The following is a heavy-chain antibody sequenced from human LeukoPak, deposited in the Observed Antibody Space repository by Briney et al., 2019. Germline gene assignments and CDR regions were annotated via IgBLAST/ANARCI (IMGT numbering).Heavy chain of an antibody. CDR1: GGSIRSYD. V-gene: IGHV4-59*01. CDR3: VRVGGSPLGALDI. D-gene: IGHD1-14*01. J-gene: IGHJ3*02. Sequence: PSETLSLTCSVSGGSIRSYDWSWIRQPPGKGLEWIGYISYTGSTNYNPSLKSRVTMSGDTPKNQFSLKLSSVTAADTAVYYCVRVGGSPLGALDIWGQGTMVTVSS. CDR2: ISYTGST.